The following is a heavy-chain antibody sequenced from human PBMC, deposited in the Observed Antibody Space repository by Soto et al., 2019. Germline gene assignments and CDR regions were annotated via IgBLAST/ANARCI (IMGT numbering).Heavy chain of an antibody. D-gene: IGHD3-10*01. V-gene: IGHV4-59*08. CDR2: IYYSGST. CDR1: GGSIISYY. CDR3: ARHNYGSGSTYFDY. Sequence: SETLSLTCTVSGGSIISYYWSWIRQPPGKGLEWIGYIYYSGSTNYNPSLKSRVTISVVTSKNQFSLKLNSMTAADTAVYYCARHNYGSGSTYFDYWGQGTLVTVSS. J-gene: IGHJ4*02.